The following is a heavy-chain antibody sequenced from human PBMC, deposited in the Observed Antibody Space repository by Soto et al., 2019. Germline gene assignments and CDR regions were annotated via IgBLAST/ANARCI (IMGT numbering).Heavy chain of an antibody. Sequence: GGSLRLSCAASGFTFSSSAMHWVRQAPGKGLEYVSAISSSGVSTYYANSVKGRFTISRDNSKNTLYLQMGSLRAEDMAVYYCASSSRGYSDDYPWFVYWGQGTLVTVSS. CDR3: ASSSRGYSDDYPWFVY. J-gene: IGHJ4*02. D-gene: IGHD5-12*01. V-gene: IGHV3-64*01. CDR2: ISSSGVST. CDR1: GFTFSSSA.